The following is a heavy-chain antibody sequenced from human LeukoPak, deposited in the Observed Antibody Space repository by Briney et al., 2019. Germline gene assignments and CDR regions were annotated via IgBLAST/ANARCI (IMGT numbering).Heavy chain of an antibody. Sequence: SETLSLTCTVSGGSVSSGSYYWSWIRQPPGTGLEWIGYIYYSGSTNYNPSLKSRVTISVDTSKNQFSLKLSSVTAADTAVYYCARFSGSYLGDYFDYWGQGTLVTVSS. CDR1: GGSVSSGSYY. J-gene: IGHJ4*02. V-gene: IGHV4-61*01. D-gene: IGHD1-26*01. CDR3: ARFSGSYLGDYFDY. CDR2: IYYSGST.